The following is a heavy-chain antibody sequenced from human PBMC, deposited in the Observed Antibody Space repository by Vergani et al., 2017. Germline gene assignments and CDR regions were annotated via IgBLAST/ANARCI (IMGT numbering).Heavy chain of an antibody. CDR1: GGSITRSSYY. D-gene: IGHD3-9*01. J-gene: IGHJ4*02. CDR2: IYHSGGA. Sequence: QLHLQESGPGLVKPSETLSLTCTVSGGSITRSSYYWGWIRQPPGKGLEWIGNIYHSGGAYYNPSLKGRVPISVDTSKNQFSLEVTSVTSADTAIYFCERTESFILRYFHWALWGQGTLVTVSS. CDR3: ERTESFILRYFHWAL. V-gene: IGHV4-39*01.